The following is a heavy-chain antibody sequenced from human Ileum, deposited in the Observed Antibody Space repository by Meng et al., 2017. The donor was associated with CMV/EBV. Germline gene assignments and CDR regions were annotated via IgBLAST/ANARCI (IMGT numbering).Heavy chain of an antibody. V-gene: IGHV3-48*03. J-gene: IGHJ6*02. Sequence: GGSLRLSCDASGFSFSSYEFNWVRQAPGKGLEWVAYIATGDRFGAKKTYYADSVKGRFTISRDDAKNSLFLHMDSLRAEDTAVYFCARDRYCHNGVCYAFPPPYYHGMDVWGQGTTVTVAS. D-gene: IGHD2-8*01. CDR2: IATGDRFGAKKT. CDR3: ARDRYCHNGVCYAFPPPYYHGMDV. CDR1: GFSFSSYE.